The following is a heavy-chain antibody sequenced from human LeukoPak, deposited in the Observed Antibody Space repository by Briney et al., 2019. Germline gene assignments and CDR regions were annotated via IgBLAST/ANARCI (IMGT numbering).Heavy chain of an antibody. D-gene: IGHD1-14*01. Sequence: GGSLRLSCAASGFTFSSYAMAWVRQAPGTGLEWVSSISSSSSYIYYADSVKGRFTISRDNAKNSLYLQMNSLRAEDTAVYYCAREVYDAFDIWGRGTMVTVSS. V-gene: IGHV3-21*01. CDR3: AREVYDAFDI. CDR2: ISSSSSYI. J-gene: IGHJ3*02. CDR1: GFTFSSYA.